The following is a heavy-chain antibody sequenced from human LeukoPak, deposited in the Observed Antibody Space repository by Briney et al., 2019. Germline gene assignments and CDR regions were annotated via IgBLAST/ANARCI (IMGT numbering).Heavy chain of an antibody. D-gene: IGHD2-21*02. CDR1: GFSFSSYA. CDR3: AKRDRPCSGDCSAPYYFDY. J-gene: IGHJ4*02. CDR2: ISSSGANT. Sequence: GRSRRLSGAASGFSFSSYAMSWVRQAPGKGLEWVPSISSSGANTYFADSVRGRFTIARDNSKNTLYLQMSSLRAEDTAVYYCAKRDRPCSGDCSAPYYFDYWGQGTLVTVSS. V-gene: IGHV3-23*01.